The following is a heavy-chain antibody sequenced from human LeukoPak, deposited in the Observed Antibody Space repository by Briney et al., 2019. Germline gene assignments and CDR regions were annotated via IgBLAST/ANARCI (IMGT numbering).Heavy chain of an antibody. J-gene: IGHJ4*02. CDR3: ASGELDSLYYFDY. Sequence: GGSLRLSCAASGFTFTNYAMNWVRQAPGQGLEWVSTNAASVKGRFTISRDNSKNTLYLQTNSLRAEDTAVYYCASGELDSLYYFDYWGQGTRVTVSS. V-gene: IGHV3-23*01. D-gene: IGHD1-1*01. CDR1: GFTFTNYA.